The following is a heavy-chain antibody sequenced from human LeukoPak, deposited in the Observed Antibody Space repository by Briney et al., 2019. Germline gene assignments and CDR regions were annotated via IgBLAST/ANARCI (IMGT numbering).Heavy chain of an antibody. V-gene: IGHV4-39*07. J-gene: IGHJ6*03. CDR3: ARDRVYDSSGYYYYYYYMDV. CDR1: GGSISSNTYY. Sequence: SETLSLTCTVSGGSISSNTYYWGWIRQPPGKGLEWIGSVYYSGSTYYNPSLKSRVTISVDTSKNQFSLKLSSVTAADTAVYYCARDRVYDSSGYYYYYYYMDVWGKGTTVTVSS. D-gene: IGHD3-22*01. CDR2: VYYSGST.